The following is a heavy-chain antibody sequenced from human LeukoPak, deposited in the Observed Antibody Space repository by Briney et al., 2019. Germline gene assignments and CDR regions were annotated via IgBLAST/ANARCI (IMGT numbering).Heavy chain of an antibody. CDR1: GFTFSSYS. D-gene: IGHD3-3*01. J-gene: IGHJ4*02. V-gene: IGHV3-30*02. CDR2: IRYDGSNK. CDR3: AKELFEVRFLEWLFPGFDY. Sequence: PGGSLRLSCAASGFTFSSYSMHWVRQAPGKGLEWVAFIRYDGSNKYYADSVKGRFTISRDNSKNTLYLQMNSLRAEDTAVYYCAKELFEVRFLEWLFPGFDYWGQGTLVTVSS.